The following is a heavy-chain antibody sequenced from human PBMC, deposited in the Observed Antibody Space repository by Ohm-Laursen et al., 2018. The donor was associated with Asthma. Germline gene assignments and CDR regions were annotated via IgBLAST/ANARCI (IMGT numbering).Heavy chain of an antibody. CDR3: TTDKSWGTIFGDLGNFDY. CDR2: IKSKTDGGTT. CDR1: GFTFSNAW. J-gene: IGHJ4*02. Sequence: GSLRLSCAASGFTFSNAWMSWVRQAPGKGLEWVGRIKSKTDGGTTDYAAPVKGRFTISRDNSKNTLYLQMNSLKTEDTAVYYCTTDKSWGTIFGDLGNFDYWGQGTLVTVSS. V-gene: IGHV3-15*01. D-gene: IGHD3-3*01.